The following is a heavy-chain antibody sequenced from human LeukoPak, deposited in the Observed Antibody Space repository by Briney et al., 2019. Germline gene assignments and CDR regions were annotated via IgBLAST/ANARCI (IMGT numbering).Heavy chain of an antibody. D-gene: IGHD6-13*01. CDR2: ISYDASNK. CDR1: GFTFSSNA. J-gene: IGHJ5*02. V-gene: IGHV3-30-3*01. CDR3: ARGSGSSTRGWFDP. Sequence: GGPLRLSCAASGFTFSSNAMHWVRQAPGKGLEWVAVISYDASNKYYADSVKGRFTISRDNSKNTLYLQMNSLRGEDTSVHYCARGSGSSTRGWFDPWGQGTLVTVSS.